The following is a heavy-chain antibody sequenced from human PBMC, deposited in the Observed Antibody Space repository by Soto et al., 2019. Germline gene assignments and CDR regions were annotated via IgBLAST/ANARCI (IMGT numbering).Heavy chain of an antibody. Sequence: GGSLRLTCAVSGFTFSSYGMHWARQAPGKGLEWVAVISYDGHIKYYADSVKGRFSVSRDNSENTLYLQLASLRLDDTAVYYCAKKGMTYCGGDCFSPLDSWGPGTLATVSS. CDR2: ISYDGHIK. V-gene: IGHV3-30*18. J-gene: IGHJ4*02. CDR1: GFTFSSYG. D-gene: IGHD2-21*02. CDR3: AKKGMTYCGGDCFSPLDS.